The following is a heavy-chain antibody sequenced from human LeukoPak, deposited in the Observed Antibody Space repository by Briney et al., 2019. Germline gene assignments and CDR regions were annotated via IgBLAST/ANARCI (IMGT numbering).Heavy chain of an antibody. Sequence: GGSLRLSCAASGFTFSRNWMSWVRQAPGKGLEWVANIKQDGSEKYYVDSVKGRFTISRDNAKNSVYLQMNSLRAEDTAVYYCARGSDGSYSLYYYFDYWGQGTLVTVSS. D-gene: IGHD1-26*01. CDR3: ARGSDGSYSLYYYFDY. J-gene: IGHJ4*02. V-gene: IGHV3-7*01. CDR1: GFTFSRNW. CDR2: IKQDGSEK.